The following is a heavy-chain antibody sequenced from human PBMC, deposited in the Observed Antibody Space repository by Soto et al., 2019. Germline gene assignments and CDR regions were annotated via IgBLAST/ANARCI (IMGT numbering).Heavy chain of an antibody. CDR1: GGSFSGYY. Sequence: QVQLQQWGAGLLKPSETLSLTCAVYGGSFSGYYWSWIRQPPGKGLEWIGEINHSGSTNYNPSLKSRFTISVDTSKNQFSLKLSSVTAADTAVYYCARGREGDIVVVPAALYYFDYWGQGTLVTVSS. J-gene: IGHJ4*02. CDR2: INHSGST. D-gene: IGHD2-2*01. V-gene: IGHV4-34*01. CDR3: ARGREGDIVVVPAALYYFDY.